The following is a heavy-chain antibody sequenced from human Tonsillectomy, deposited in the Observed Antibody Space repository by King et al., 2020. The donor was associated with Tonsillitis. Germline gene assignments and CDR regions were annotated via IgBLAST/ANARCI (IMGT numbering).Heavy chain of an antibody. D-gene: IGHD2-15*01. CDR2: ILYDGSNK. J-gene: IGHJ4*02. CDR3: ANDRGRGYCSGGGCHEDDY. CDR1: GFTFSSYG. Sequence: VQLVESGGGVVQPGGSLRLSCAASGFTFSSYGMHWVRQAPGKGLEWVAFILYDGSNKYYADSVKGRFTISRDNFKNTLFLEMNSLRPEDTAVYYCANDRGRGYCSGGGCHEDDYWGQGTLVTVSS. V-gene: IGHV3-30*02.